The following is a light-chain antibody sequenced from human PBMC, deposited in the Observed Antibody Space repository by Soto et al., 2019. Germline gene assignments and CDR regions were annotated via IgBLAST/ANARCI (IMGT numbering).Light chain of an antibody. Sequence: MTQSPSTLSGSVGDRVTITCRASQSVSSRLAWYQQKPGQSPRLLIYGASTRATGIPARFSGSGSGTEFTLTISSLQSEDFGVYYCHQYNNLWTFGQGTKVDIK. J-gene: IGKJ1*01. CDR2: GAS. V-gene: IGKV3-15*01. CDR1: QSVSSR. CDR3: HQYNNLWT.